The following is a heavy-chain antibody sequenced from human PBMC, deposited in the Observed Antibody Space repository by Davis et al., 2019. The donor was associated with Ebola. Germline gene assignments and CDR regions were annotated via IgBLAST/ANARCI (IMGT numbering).Heavy chain of an antibody. D-gene: IGHD6-19*01. CDR1: GGSISSGGYY. Sequence: MPSETLSLTCTVSGGSISSGGYYWSWIRQPPGKGLEWIGYIYYSGSTNYNPSLKSRVTISVDTSKNQFSLKLSSVTAADTAVYYCARYSSGWDQVDYWGQGTLVTVSS. CDR2: IYYSGST. J-gene: IGHJ4*02. CDR3: ARYSSGWDQVDY. V-gene: IGHV4-61*08.